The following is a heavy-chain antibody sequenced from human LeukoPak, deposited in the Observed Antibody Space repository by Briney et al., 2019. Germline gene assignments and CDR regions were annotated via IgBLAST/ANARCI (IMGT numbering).Heavy chain of an antibody. CDR3: AKDVIGYCSSTSCYDTFDY. V-gene: IGHV3-23*01. J-gene: IGHJ4*02. D-gene: IGHD2-2*01. CDR2: ISGSGGST. CDR1: RFTFSSYA. Sequence: GGSLRLSCAASRFTFSSYAMTWVRQAPGKGLEWVSAISGSGGSTYYADSVKGRFTISRDNSKNTLYLQMNSLRAEDTAVYYCAKDVIGYCSSTSCYDTFDYWGQGTLVTVSS.